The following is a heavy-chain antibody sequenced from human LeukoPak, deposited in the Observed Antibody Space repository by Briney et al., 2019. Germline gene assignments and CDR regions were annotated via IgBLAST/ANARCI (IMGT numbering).Heavy chain of an antibody. CDR3: ARWRTSSWSEFDY. Sequence: PGGSLRLSCAASGFTFSSHWVAWLRQAPEKGLEWVAHIKQDGSEIDYVDSVKGRFTISGDNAKNSLYLQMKGLRVEDTAVYFCARWRTSSWSEFDYWGQGTLVTVSS. D-gene: IGHD6-13*01. J-gene: IGHJ4*02. CDR1: GFTFSSHW. CDR2: IKQDGSEI. V-gene: IGHV3-7*05.